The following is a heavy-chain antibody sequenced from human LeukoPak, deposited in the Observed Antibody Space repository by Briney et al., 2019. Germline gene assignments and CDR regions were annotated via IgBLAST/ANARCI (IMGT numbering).Heavy chain of an antibody. J-gene: IGHJ4*02. CDR1: GFTFSSYA. CDR2: ISGSGGST. Sequence: GGSLRLSCAASGFTFSSYAMSWVRQAPGKGLEWVSAISGSGGSTYYADSVKGRFTISRDNSKNTLYLQMNSLRAEDTAVYYCARILRYFDGLDYWGQGTLVTVSS. V-gene: IGHV3-23*01. D-gene: IGHD3-9*01. CDR3: ARILRYFDGLDY.